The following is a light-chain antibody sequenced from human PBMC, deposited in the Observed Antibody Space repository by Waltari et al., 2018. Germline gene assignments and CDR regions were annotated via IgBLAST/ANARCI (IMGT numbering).Light chain of an antibody. CDR3: SSYTSSSSYV. CDR2: DVS. CDR1: GSDVGGYNY. Sequence: QSALTQPASVSGSPGQSITISCTGTGSDVGGYNYVPWYQQHPGKAPKLMIYDVSKRPSGVSNRLSGSKSGNTASLTISGLQAEDEADYYCSSYTSSSSYVFGTGTKVTVL. J-gene: IGLJ1*01. V-gene: IGLV2-14*01.